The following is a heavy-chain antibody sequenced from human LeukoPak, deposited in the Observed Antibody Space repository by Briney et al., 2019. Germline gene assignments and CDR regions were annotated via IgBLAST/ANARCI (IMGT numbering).Heavy chain of an antibody. J-gene: IGHJ4*02. V-gene: IGHV3-23*01. D-gene: IGHD6-19*01. CDR3: AKVTWSSSGSDY. CDR1: GFTFSSYD. Sequence: GGSLRLSCAASGFTFSSYDMSWVRQAPGKGLEWVSGINKSGGGTYYADSVRGRFTMSRDNSKNTLFLQMNSLRAEDTAVYYCAKVTWSSSGSDYWGQGTLVTVSS. CDR2: INKSGGGT.